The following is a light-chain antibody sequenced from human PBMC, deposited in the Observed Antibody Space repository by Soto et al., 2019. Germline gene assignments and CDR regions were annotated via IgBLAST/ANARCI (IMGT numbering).Light chain of an antibody. Sequence: QSALTQPASVSGSPGQSITISCTGTSSDVGSYNLVSWYQQYPGKAPKLMIYEVTKRPSGISNRFSGSKSGNTASLTISGLQPEDEADYYCCSYAGSSTFVVFGGGTKLTVL. V-gene: IGLV2-23*02. CDR1: SSDVGSYNL. J-gene: IGLJ2*01. CDR3: CSYAGSSTFVV. CDR2: EVT.